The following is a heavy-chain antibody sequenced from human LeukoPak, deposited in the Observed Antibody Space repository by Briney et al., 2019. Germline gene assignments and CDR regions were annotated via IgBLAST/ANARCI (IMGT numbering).Heavy chain of an antibody. D-gene: IGHD3-22*01. CDR1: GYTFTSYD. CDR3: ARADSSGYYYVDY. V-gene: IGHV1-8*03. J-gene: IGHJ4*02. CDR2: INPNSGNT. Sequence: ASVKVSCKASGYTFTSYDINWVRQATGQGLGWMGWINPNSGNTGYAQKFQGRVTITRNTSISTAYMELSSLRSEDTAVYYCARADSSGYYYVDYWGQGTLVTVSS.